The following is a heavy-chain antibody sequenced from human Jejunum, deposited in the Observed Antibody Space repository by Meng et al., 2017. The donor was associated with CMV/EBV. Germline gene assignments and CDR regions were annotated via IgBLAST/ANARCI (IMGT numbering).Heavy chain of an antibody. Sequence: SWVRQAAGRGREWDECISGSPGGTYYADSVKGRFTISRDNLENTVYLQMNSLRADDSAIYFCAKDADCVGGYPTCPFYHYGMDVWGQGTTVTVSS. D-gene: IGHD3-22*01. J-gene: IGHJ6*02. CDR2: ISGSPGGT. CDR3: AKDADCVGGYPTCPFYHYGMDV. V-gene: IGHV3-23*01.